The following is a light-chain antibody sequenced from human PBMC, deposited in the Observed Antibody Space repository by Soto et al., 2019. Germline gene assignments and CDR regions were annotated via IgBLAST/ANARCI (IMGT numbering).Light chain of an antibody. CDR2: EVS. J-gene: IGLJ1*01. V-gene: IGLV2-8*01. CDR1: SSDVGGYDY. CDR3: SSYAASNDLGV. Sequence: QSVLTQPPSASGSPGQSVTISCTGTSSDVGGYDYVSWYQQHPGKAPKLMIYEVSKRPSGVPDRFSGSKSGNTASLTVSGLQPEDEADYYCSSYAASNDLGVFGTGTKLTV.